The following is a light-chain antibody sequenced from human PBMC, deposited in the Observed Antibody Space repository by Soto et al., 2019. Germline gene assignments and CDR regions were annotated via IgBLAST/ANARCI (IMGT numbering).Light chain of an antibody. V-gene: IGKV1-5*03. Sequence: DIQMTQSPSTLSGSVGDRVTITCRASQTISSWLAWYQQKPGKAPKLLIYKASTLKSGVPSRFRGSGSGTESTLTISSLQLDDFATYYCQHYYSYSEAFGQGTKVDI. J-gene: IGKJ1*01. CDR3: QHYYSYSEA. CDR1: QTISSW. CDR2: KAS.